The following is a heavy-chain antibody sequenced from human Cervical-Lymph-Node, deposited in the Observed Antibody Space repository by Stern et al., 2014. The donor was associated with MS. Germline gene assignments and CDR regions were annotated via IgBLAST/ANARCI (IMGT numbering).Heavy chain of an antibody. CDR3: ARDREAVTTLGSYGMDV. J-gene: IGHJ6*02. CDR2: IYYSGST. CDR1: GGSISSGGYY. Sequence: QLQLQESGPGLVKPSQTLSLTCTVSGGSISSGGYYWSWIRQHPGKGLERIGYIYYSGSTYYNPSLKSRVTISVDTSKNQFSLKLSSVTAADTAVYYCARDREAVTTLGSYGMDVWGQGTTVTVSS. V-gene: IGHV4-31*03. D-gene: IGHD5-18*01.